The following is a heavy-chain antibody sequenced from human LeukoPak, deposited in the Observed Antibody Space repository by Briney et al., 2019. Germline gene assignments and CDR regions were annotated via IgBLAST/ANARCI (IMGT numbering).Heavy chain of an antibody. CDR2: ISSSGATM. CDR3: ARGDCSDTNCYSGYFYYYDMDV. D-gene: IGHD2-2*01. V-gene: IGHV3-48*03. Sequence: PGGSLRLSCAASGFTFGYYGMNWVRQAPGKGLEWLSYISSSGATMYYAVSVKGRFTISRDNAKNSLYLQMSSLRAEDTAVYYCARGDCSDTNCYSGYFYYYDMDVWGQGTTVTVSS. CDR1: GFTFGYYG. J-gene: IGHJ6*02.